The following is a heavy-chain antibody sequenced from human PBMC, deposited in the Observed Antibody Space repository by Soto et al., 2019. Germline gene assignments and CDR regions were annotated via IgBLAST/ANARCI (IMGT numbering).Heavy chain of an antibody. V-gene: IGHV1-69*01. J-gene: IGHJ4*02. D-gene: IGHD3-22*01. CDR3: ASTRVTMIVVVIPFFAY. Sequence: QVQLVQSGAEVKKPGSSVEVSCKASGGTFSSYAISWVRQAPGQGLEWMGGIIPIFGTANYAQKFQGRVTITADESTSTAYMELSSLRSEDTAVYYCASTRVTMIVVVIPFFAYWGQGTLVTVSS. CDR2: IIPIFGTA. CDR1: GGTFSSYA.